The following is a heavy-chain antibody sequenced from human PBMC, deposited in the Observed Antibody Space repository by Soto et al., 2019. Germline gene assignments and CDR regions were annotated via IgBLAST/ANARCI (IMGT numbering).Heavy chain of an antibody. D-gene: IGHD3-3*02. CDR1: GGTFSSSA. CDR2: IIPLFRTP. Sequence: QVQLVQSGAEVKKPGSSVKVSCKASGGTFSSSAFSWVRQAPGQGLEWMGGIIPLFRTPDYGQWFQGRVTITADESAGTVYMELRGLRSEDTAVYFCARDKGRQQLGGNYYYITDIWGQGTTVTVSS. CDR3: ARDKGRQQLGGNYYYITDI. J-gene: IGHJ6*02. V-gene: IGHV1-69*12.